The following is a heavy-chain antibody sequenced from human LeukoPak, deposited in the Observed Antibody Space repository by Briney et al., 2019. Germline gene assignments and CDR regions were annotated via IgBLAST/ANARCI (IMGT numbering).Heavy chain of an antibody. Sequence: GASVKVSCKASGYTFTSYDINWVRQATGQGLEWMGWMNPNSGNTGCAQKFQGRVTMTRNTSISTAYMELSSLRSEDTAVYYCARFGGYYDYVWGSYRPNDYWGQGTLVTVSS. CDR3: ARFGGYYDYVWGSYRPNDY. CDR2: MNPNSGNT. CDR1: GYTFTSYD. V-gene: IGHV1-8*01. D-gene: IGHD3-16*02. J-gene: IGHJ4*02.